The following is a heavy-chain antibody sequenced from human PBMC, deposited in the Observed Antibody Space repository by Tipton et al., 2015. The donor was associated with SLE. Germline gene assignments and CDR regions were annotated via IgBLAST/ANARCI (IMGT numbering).Heavy chain of an antibody. CDR2: MNPSSGNT. J-gene: IGHJ4*02. Sequence: QSGAEVKKSGASVKVSRKDSGYTFTSYDINWVRQATGQGLEWMGWMNPSSGNTGYAQKFQGRVTMTRNTSISTAYMGLSSLRSEDTAVYYCARGYVSSGWFHFDYWGQGTLVTVSS. D-gene: IGHD6-19*01. CDR1: GYTFTSYD. CDR3: ARGYVSSGWFHFDY. V-gene: IGHV1-8*01.